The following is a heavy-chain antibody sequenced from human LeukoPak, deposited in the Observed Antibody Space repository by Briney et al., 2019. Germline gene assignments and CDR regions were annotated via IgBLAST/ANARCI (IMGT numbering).Heavy chain of an antibody. CDR2: IYTSGST. CDR1: GGSISSGSYY. V-gene: IGHV4-61*02. CDR3: ARDRQTIFGVVTNDAFDI. J-gene: IGHJ3*02. D-gene: IGHD3-3*01. Sequence: SETLSLTCTVSGGSISSGSYYWSWIRQPAGKGLEWIGRIYTSGSTNYNPSLKSRVTISVDTSKNQFSLKLSSVTAADTAVYYCARDRQTIFGVVTNDAFDIWGQGTMVTVSS.